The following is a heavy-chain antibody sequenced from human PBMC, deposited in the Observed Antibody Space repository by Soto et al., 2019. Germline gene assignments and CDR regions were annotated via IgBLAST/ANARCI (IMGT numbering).Heavy chain of an antibody. CDR2: IYSGHTT. Sequence: EVPLVESGGGLIQPGGSLRLSCVASGFIVSSNQMSWVRQAPGKGLEWVSVIYSGHTTYYADSVEGRFTITRDDSNNPLERPMDSPRVQDPALYYWGIGPSDPKLRLGEWAYGDYWGQGAPVTVSS. D-gene: IGHD3-3*01. CDR1: GFIVSSNQ. V-gene: IGHV3-53*01. CDR3: GIGPSDPKLRLGEWAYGDY. J-gene: IGHJ4*02.